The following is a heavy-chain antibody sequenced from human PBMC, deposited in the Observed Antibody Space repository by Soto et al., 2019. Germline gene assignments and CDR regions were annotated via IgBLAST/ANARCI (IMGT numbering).Heavy chain of an antibody. CDR1: GGSFTSNNW. D-gene: IGHD1-7*01. V-gene: IGHV4-4*02. CDR3: ASRDPGTSVDY. J-gene: IGHJ4*02. CDR2: IYRTGST. Sequence: PSETLSLTCAVSGGSFTSNNWWTWVRQPPGQGLEWIGEIYRTGSTNYHPSLKSRVTISLDKSENHFSLKVTSLTAAYTAVYYCASRDPGTSVDYWGQGTLVTVSS.